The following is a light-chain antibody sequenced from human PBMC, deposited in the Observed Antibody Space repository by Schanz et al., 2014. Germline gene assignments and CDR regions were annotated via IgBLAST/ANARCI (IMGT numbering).Light chain of an antibody. CDR3: QQYNDLPYT. V-gene: IGKV3-15*01. J-gene: IGKJ2*01. Sequence: EIVMTHSPATLSVSPGERATLSCRASQSVSTNLAWYQHTPGQAPRLLIYGASTRATGVPARFSGSGSGTAFTLNISSLQSEDFEVFYCQQYNDLPYTFGQGTKLEIK. CDR2: GAS. CDR1: QSVSTN.